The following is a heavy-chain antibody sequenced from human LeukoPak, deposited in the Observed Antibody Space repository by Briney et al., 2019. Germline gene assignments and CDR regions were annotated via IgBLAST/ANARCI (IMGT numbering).Heavy chain of an antibody. CDR1: GFTFSSYA. J-gene: IGHJ4*02. D-gene: IGHD1-26*01. Sequence: PGGSLRLSCAASGFTFSSYATSWVRQAPGERLEWVSAISDSRASTYYADSVKGRFTISRDNSKNTLYLQMHSLRAEDTAVYFCAKDHPTGSDHPTIFDSWGQGTLVTVSS. CDR3: AKDHPTGSDHPTIFDS. V-gene: IGHV3-23*01. CDR2: ISDSRAST.